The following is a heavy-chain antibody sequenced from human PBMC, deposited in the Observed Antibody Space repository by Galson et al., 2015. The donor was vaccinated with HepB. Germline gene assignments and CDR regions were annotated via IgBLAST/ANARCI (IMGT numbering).Heavy chain of an antibody. CDR3: AKVARVGRYYYYYMDA. D-gene: IGHD2-15*01. J-gene: IGHJ6*03. CDR1: GFTFSSYG. CDR2: ISYDGSNK. V-gene: IGHV3-30*18. Sequence: SLRLSCAASGFTFSSYGMHWVRQAPGKGLEWVAVISYDGSNKYYADSVKGRFTISRDNSKNTLYLQMNSLRAEDTAVYYCAKVARVGRYYYYYMDAWGKGTTVTVSS.